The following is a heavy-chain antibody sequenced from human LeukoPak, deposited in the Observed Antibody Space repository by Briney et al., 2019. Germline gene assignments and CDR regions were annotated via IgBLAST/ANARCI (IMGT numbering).Heavy chain of an antibody. J-gene: IGHJ4*02. V-gene: IGHV4-34*01. CDR1: GGSFSGYY. CDR2: INHSGST. Sequence: SETLSLTCAVYGGSFSGYYWSWIRQPPGKGLEWIGEINHSGSTNYNPSLKSRVTISVDTSKNQFSLKLSSVTAADTAVYYCASRKYYDFWARDYFDYWGRGTLVTVSS. D-gene: IGHD3-3*01. CDR3: ASRKYYDFWARDYFDY.